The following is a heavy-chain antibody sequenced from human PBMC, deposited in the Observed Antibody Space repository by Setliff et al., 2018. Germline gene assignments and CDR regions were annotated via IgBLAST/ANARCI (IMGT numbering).Heavy chain of an antibody. Sequence: ASVKVSCKASGYTFTSYGISWVRQAPGQGLEWMGWISAYNGNTTYAQKFQGRVTMTEDTSTDTAYMELSSLRSEDTAVYYCATSYSGSYYGYWGQGTLVTVSS. CDR2: ISAYNGNT. CDR3: ATSYSGSYYGY. CDR1: GYTFTSYG. D-gene: IGHD1-26*01. J-gene: IGHJ4*02. V-gene: IGHV1-18*01.